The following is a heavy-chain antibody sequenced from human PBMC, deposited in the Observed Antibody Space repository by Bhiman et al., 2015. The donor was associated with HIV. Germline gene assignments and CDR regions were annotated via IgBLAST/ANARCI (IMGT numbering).Heavy chain of an antibody. CDR3: AREPGGTTQGRFDY. V-gene: IGHV3-21*03. J-gene: IGHJ4*02. D-gene: IGHD1-7*01. Sequence: EVQLVESGGDLVQPGGSLRLSCAASGFTFSSFEMNWVRQAPGKGLEWVSSISSSSSYIYYADSVKGRFTISRDNAKNSLYLQMNSLRAEDTAVYYCAREPGGTTQGRFDYWGQGTLVTVSS. CDR2: ISSSSSYI. CDR1: GFTFSSFE.